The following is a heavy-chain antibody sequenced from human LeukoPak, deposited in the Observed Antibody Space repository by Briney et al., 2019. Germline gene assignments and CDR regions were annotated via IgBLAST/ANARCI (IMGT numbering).Heavy chain of an antibody. CDR1: GGSFSSGSYY. CDR2: IYTSGST. V-gene: IGHV4-61*02. J-gene: IGHJ4*02. D-gene: IGHD5-18*01. CDR3: ARDRTAMARKPVYFDY. Sequence: SQTLSLTCTVSGGSFSSGSYYWSWIRQPAGKGLEWIGRIYTSGSTNYNPSLKSRVTISVDTSKNQFSLKLSSVTAADTAVYYCARDRTAMARKPVYFDYWGQGTLVTVSS.